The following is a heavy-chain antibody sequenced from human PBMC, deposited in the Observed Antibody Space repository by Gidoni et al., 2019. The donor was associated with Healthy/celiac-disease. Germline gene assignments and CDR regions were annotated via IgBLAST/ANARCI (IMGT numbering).Heavy chain of an antibody. CDR2: IGTAGDT. V-gene: IGHV3-13*04. CDR1: GFTFSSYD. Sequence: EVQLVESGGGLVQPGGSLRLSCAASGFTFSSYDMHWVRQATGKGLEWVSAIGTAGDTYYPGSVKGRFTISRENAKNSLYLQMNSLRAGDTAVYYCARSPLGVRGVYYFDYWGQGTLVTVSS. CDR3: ARSPLGVRGVYYFDY. D-gene: IGHD3-10*01. J-gene: IGHJ4*02.